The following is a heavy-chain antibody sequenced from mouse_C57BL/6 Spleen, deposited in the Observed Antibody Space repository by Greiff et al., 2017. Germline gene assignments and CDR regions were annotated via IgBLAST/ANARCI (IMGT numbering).Heavy chain of an antibody. V-gene: IGHV1-59*01. CDR2: IDPSDSYT. CDR3: ARGTTVVDY. J-gene: IGHJ2*01. Sequence: QVQLQQPGAELVRPGTSVKLSCKASGYTFTSYWMHWVKQRPGQGLEWIGVIDPSDSYTNYNQKFKGKATLTVDTSSSTAYMQLSSLTSEDSAVXYCARGTTVVDYWGQGTTLTVSS. D-gene: IGHD1-1*01. CDR1: GYTFTSYW.